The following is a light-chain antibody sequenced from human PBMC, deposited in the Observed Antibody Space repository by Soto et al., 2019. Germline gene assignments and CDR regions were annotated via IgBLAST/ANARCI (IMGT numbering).Light chain of an antibody. CDR3: QVSDLTASHPV. CDR1: DIGGKS. CDR2: DDT. Sequence: SYELTQPPSVSVAPGQTSTITCGGSDIGGKSVHWYQQRPGQAPVVVVYDDTDRPSGIPERFSGSNFGGTATLNIRRVEVGDEADYHCQVSDLTASHPVFGPGTKVTVL. J-gene: IGLJ1*01. V-gene: IGLV3-21*02.